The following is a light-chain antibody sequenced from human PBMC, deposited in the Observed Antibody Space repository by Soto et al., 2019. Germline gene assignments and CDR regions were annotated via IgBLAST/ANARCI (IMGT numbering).Light chain of an antibody. CDR1: SSDVGGYNF. CDR2: DVN. J-gene: IGLJ1*01. Sequence: QSALTQPASVSGSPGQSITISCTGTSSDVGGYNFVSWYQQHPGKVPKLMIFDVNRRPSGVSDRFSGTKSGNTASLTISGLQAEDEGDYYCCSYTSSSTHVFGSGTKLTVL. V-gene: IGLV2-14*03. CDR3: CSYTSSSTHV.